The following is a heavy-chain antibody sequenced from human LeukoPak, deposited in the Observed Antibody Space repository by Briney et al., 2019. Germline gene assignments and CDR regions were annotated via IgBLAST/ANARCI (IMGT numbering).Heavy chain of an antibody. CDR1: GDSISSSFYY. J-gene: IGHJ3*02. D-gene: IGHD7-27*01. V-gene: IGHV4-39*07. CDR2: ICCGGGT. CDR3: ARDNSGAFDI. Sequence: SETLSLTCTVSGDSISSSFYYWGWIRQPPGKGLEWFGSICCGGGTHYNPSLKSRATISVDRSKNEFSLKLSSVTAADTAVYYCARDNSGAFDIWGQGTMVTVSS.